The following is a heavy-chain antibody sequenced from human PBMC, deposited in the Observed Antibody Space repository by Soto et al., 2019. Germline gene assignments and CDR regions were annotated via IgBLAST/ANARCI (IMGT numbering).Heavy chain of an antibody. J-gene: IGHJ6*04. D-gene: IGHD1-26*01. Sequence: EVQLVESGGGLVQPGGSLRLSCEASGFTFSSYSMNWVRQAPGKGLEWVSYISSSSSTIYYADSVKGRFTISRDNAKNSLYLQMNSLRAEDTAVYYCARRATEDLHGGVWGKGTTVTVSS. CDR1: GFTFSSYS. CDR3: ARRATEDLHGGV. V-gene: IGHV3-48*01. CDR2: ISSSSSTI.